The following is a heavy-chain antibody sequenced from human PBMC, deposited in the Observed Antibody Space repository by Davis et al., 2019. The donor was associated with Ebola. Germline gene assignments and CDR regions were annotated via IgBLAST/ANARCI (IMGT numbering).Heavy chain of an antibody. D-gene: IGHD6-25*01. CDR2: IWYDGSNK. J-gene: IGHJ4*02. CDR3: ARGAEYSSGATDY. CDR1: KFTLSSYW. Sequence: GESLKISCAASKFTLSSYWMSWVRQAPGKGLEWVAVIWYDGSNKYYADSVKGRFTISRDNSKNTLYLQMNSLRAEDTAVYYCARGAEYSSGATDYWGQGTLVTVSS. V-gene: IGHV3-33*08.